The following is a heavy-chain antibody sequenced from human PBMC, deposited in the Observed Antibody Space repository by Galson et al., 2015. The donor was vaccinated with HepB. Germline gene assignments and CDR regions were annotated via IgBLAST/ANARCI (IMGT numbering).Heavy chain of an antibody. D-gene: IGHD6-19*01. CDR2: INNDDST. J-gene: IGHJ4*02. Sequence: SLRLSCAASGFTFSTYAMGWVRQAPGKGLEWVSSINNDDSTHYADSVKGRFTISRDNSKSTLYLQMNSLRAEDTAVYYCAKDSLRSSGWYYFDYWGQGTLVTVSS. CDR1: GFTFSTYA. V-gene: IGHV3-23*01. CDR3: AKDSLRSSGWYYFDY.